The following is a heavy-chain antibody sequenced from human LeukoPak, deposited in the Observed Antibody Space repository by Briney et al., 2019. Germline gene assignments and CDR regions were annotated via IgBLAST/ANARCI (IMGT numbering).Heavy chain of an antibody. Sequence: PGGSLRLSCAASGFTFSDYYMSWIRQAPGKGLEWVSYISSSGSTIHYADSVKGRFTISRDNAKNSLYLQMNSLRAEDTAVYYCARDISAAVAGTVEYFQHWGQGTLVTVSS. CDR2: ISSSGSTI. CDR1: GFTFSDYY. D-gene: IGHD6-19*01. J-gene: IGHJ1*01. V-gene: IGHV3-11*01. CDR3: ARDISAAVAGTVEYFQH.